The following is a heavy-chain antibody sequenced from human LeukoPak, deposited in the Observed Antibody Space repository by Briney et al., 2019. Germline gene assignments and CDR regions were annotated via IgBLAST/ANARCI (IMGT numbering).Heavy chain of an antibody. CDR3: ATDVIAAAGTADF. CDR2: ISHDGSTK. J-gene: IGHJ4*02. D-gene: IGHD6-13*01. V-gene: IGHV3-30*04. CDR1: GFTFSIYA. Sequence: PGGSLRLSCAASGFTFSIYAIHWVRQAPGKGLEWVAVISHDGSTKYYADSVKGRFTISRDNAKNSLYLQMNSLRAEDTAVYYCATDVIAAAGTADFWGQGTLVTVSS.